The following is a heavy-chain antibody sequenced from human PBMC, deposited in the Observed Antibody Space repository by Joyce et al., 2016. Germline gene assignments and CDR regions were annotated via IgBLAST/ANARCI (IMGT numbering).Heavy chain of an antibody. CDR2: TYPGYSET. D-gene: IGHD3-3*01. Sequence: EVQLVQSGAEVKKPGESLKISCKGSGYSFTSYWIGWVRQMPGKGLEGIALTYPGYSETRYSPSFQGQVTISADKSISTAYLQWSSLKASDTAMYYCARQTVRFFPHEFEPWGQGTLVTVSS. V-gene: IGHV5-51*01. CDR1: GYSFTSYW. J-gene: IGHJ5*02. CDR3: ARQTVRFFPHEFEP.